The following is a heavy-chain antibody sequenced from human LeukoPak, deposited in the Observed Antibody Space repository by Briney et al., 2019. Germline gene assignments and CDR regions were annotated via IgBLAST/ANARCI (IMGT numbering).Heavy chain of an antibody. V-gene: IGHV3-66*01. Sequence: EGSLRLSCAASGFTVSNNYMTWVRQAPGKGLEWIAVIYSGGSTFHADSVKGRFIISRDNSKNTLYLQMNSLRVEDTAVYYCATGTHPGNWGQGTLVTVSS. CDR2: IYSGGST. J-gene: IGHJ4*02. CDR1: GFTVSNNY. D-gene: IGHD1-14*01. CDR3: ATGTHPGN.